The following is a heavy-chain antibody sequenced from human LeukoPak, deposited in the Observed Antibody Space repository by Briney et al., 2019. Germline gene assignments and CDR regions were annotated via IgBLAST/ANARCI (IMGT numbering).Heavy chain of an antibody. D-gene: IGHD3-22*01. Sequence: SETLSLTCNVSSDSFSLYYWSWIRQPAGKGLEWIGRLYPNGGVNYNPSLRSRVTLSGDTSKKQVFLRLTAVTAADTAVYYCARVIGVNDKYFDPWGQGIPVTVTS. V-gene: IGHV4-4*07. CDR3: ARVIGVNDKYFDP. J-gene: IGHJ5*02. CDR1: SDSFSLYY. CDR2: LYPNGGV.